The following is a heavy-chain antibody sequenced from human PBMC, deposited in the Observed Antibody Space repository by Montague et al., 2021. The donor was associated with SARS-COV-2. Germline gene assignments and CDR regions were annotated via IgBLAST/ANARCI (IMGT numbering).Heavy chain of an antibody. D-gene: IGHD6-19*01. Sequence: CAISGDSVAKNRVTSGGLTQAPSRDLQLLCRTYYRYKWYSDYAPSVRGRLTVNPDASKNEFSLELNYVTPEDTAVYYCVRYSGWFYFDFWGQGTLVTVSS. CDR2: TYYRYKWYS. V-gene: IGHV6-1*01. CDR1: GDSVAKNRVT. CDR3: VRYSGWFYFDF. J-gene: IGHJ4*02.